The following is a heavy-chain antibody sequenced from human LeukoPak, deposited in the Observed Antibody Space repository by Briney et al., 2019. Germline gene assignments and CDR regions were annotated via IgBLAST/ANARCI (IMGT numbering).Heavy chain of an antibody. J-gene: IGHJ4*02. CDR2: ISGGGGNT. Sequence: GGSLRLSCTASGFTFSGYAMTWVRQAPGKGLEWVSVISGGGGNTYYADSVKGRFTISRDTSKNTLYLQMNSLRAEDTAVYYCARVFEGVEDSWGQGTLVTVSS. CDR1: GFTFSGYA. D-gene: IGHD3-10*01. V-gene: IGHV3-23*01. CDR3: ARVFEGVEDS.